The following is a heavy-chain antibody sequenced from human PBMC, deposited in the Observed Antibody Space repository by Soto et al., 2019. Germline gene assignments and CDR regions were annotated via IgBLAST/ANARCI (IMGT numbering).Heavy chain of an antibody. CDR1: GDSVSSNSAA. CDR2: TYYRSKWYN. D-gene: IGHD3-10*01. J-gene: IGHJ6*02. Sequence: PSETLPLTCATSGDSVSSNSAAWNWLRQSPSRGLEWLGRTYYRSKWYNDYAVSVKSRITISPDTSKNQFSLQLNSVTPEDTAVYYCARRVDYYYGKDVWGQGTTVTVSS. CDR3: ARRVDYYYGKDV. V-gene: IGHV6-1*01.